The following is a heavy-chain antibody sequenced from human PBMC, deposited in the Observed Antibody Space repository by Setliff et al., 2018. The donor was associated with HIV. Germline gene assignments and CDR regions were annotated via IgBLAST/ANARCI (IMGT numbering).Heavy chain of an antibody. D-gene: IGHD6-13*01. CDR3: ARVEDSSSWFSL. CDR1: GYTFTSYA. CDR2: INAGNGNT. J-gene: IGHJ3*01. V-gene: IGHV1-3*01. Sequence: ASVKVSCKASGYTFTSYAMHWVRQAPGQRLEWTGWINAGNGNTKYSQKFQGRVTITRDTSASTAYMELSSLRSEDTAVYYCARVEDSSSWFSLWGQGTMVTVSS.